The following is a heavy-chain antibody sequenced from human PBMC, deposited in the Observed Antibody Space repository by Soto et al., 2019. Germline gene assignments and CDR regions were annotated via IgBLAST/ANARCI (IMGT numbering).Heavy chain of an antibody. CDR3: GRVVNRPVRFNL. Sequence: QVQLQESGPGLVKPSQTLSLTCTVSGGSISSGDYYWGWIRQPPGKGLEWIGYIYYSGSTYYNPSLESRVTISVDASKSQSSLKLSSVTAADPAVYYCGRVVNRPVRFNLWGRGTLVAVSS. D-gene: IGHD2-15*01. CDR2: IYYSGST. V-gene: IGHV4-30-4*01. CDR1: GGSISSGDYY. J-gene: IGHJ2*01.